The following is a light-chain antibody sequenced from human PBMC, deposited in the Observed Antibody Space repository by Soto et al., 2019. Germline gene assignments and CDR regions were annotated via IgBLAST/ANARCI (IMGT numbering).Light chain of an antibody. CDR3: QQYNNWPWT. V-gene: IGKV3-15*01. Sequence: EIVMTQTPATLSVSPGEIATLSCRPSQSVGSNLAWYQQKPGQAPRVIIHGASTRAPGFPARFSGSGSGTDFTLTISSLQSEDVAVYYCQQYNNWPWTFGQGTKVDIK. CDR2: GAS. CDR1: QSVGSN. J-gene: IGKJ1*01.